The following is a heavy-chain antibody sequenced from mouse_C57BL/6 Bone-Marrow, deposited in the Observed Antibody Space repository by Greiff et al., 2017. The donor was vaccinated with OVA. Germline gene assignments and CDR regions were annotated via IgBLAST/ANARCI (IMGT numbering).Heavy chain of an antibody. D-gene: IGHD1-1*01. J-gene: IGHJ1*03. V-gene: IGHV5-4*01. Sequence: EVQLVESGGGLVKPGGSLKLSCAASGSTFSSYAMSWVRQTPEKRLEWVATISDGGSYTYYPDNVKGRFTISRDNAKNNLYLQMSHLKSEDTAMYYCAREGFITTVVADFDVWGTGTTVTVSS. CDR1: GSTFSSYA. CDR3: AREGFITTVVADFDV. CDR2: ISDGGSYT.